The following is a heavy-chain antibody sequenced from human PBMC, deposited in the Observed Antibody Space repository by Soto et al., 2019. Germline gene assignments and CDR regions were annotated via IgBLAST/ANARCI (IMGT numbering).Heavy chain of an antibody. D-gene: IGHD1-26*01. CDR2: IKGSHAGGTT. V-gene: IGHV3-15*01. Sequence: EVQLVESGGGLVEPGGSIRLSCVASGFTFTKAYMTWVRQAPGKGLEWVGRIKGSHAGGTTDYATSVKGRFTISRDDSKNTLYLQMNSQKTEYTSVYYCATEGGYPGSNFYGAYWGQGTLVTVSS. CDR3: ATEGGYPGSNFYGAY. CDR1: GFTFTKAY. J-gene: IGHJ4*02.